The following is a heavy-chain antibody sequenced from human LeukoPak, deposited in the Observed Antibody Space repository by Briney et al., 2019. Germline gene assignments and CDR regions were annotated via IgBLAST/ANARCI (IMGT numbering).Heavy chain of an antibody. Sequence: GGSLRLSCAASGFTFSSYWMSWVRQAPGKGLEWLANIKQDGSEKYYVDSVKGRFTISRDNAKNSLYLQMNSLRAEDTAVYYCARQGGSWYPTDIDYWGQGTLVTVSS. J-gene: IGHJ4*02. D-gene: IGHD6-13*01. CDR2: IKQDGSEK. V-gene: IGHV3-7*01. CDR3: ARQGGSWYPTDIDY. CDR1: GFTFSSYW.